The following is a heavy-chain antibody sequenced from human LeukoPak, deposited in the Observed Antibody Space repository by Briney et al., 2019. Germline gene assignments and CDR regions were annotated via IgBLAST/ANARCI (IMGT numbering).Heavy chain of an antibody. CDR2: IYYSGST. CDR1: GGSISSSSYY. D-gene: IGHD2-15*01. J-gene: IGHJ3*02. CDR3: ARRGGYCSGGSCYKAAFDT. V-gene: IGHV4-39*01. Sequence: SETLSLTCTVSGGSISSSSYYWGWIRQPPGKGLEWIGSIYYSGSTYYNPSLKSRITISVDTSKNQFSLKLSSVTAADTAVYYCARRGGYCSGGSCYKAAFDTWGQGTMVTVSS.